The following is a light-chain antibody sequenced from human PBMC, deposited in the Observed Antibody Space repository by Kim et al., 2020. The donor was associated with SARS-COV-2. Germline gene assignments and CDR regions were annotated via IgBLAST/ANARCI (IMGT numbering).Light chain of an antibody. V-gene: IGLV3-1*01. J-gene: IGLJ3*02. CDR1: KWGKKF. CDR3: QTWDGSAAV. Sequence: VPPGTQPYVTRPGNKWGKKFPCWYQQRPGRPPILPSNEHPRPPSGILERSPGSTSGDTATLTISGTQAVDEADYYCQTWDGSAAVFGGGTQLTVL. CDR2: EHP.